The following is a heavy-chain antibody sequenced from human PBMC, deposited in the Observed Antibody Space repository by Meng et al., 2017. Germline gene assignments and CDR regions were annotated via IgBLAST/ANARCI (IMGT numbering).Heavy chain of an antibody. J-gene: IGHJ4*02. Sequence: QAHLQQGDPALSTTSDTPSLTFSGYGGSFSGYYWRRIRVPAGKGLEWIGEINHNRSINYNPSLQSRVTISVDTPKIHFSMNLSSVTAAETAVYYCARWRRFLEWFDYWGQGTLVTVSS. CDR2: INHNRSI. V-gene: IGHV4-34*01. CDR1: GGSFSGYY. CDR3: ARWRRFLEWFDY. D-gene: IGHD3-3*01.